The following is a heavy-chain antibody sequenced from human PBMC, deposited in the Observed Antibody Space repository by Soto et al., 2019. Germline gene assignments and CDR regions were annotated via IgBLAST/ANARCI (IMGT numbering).Heavy chain of an antibody. J-gene: IGHJ6*02. D-gene: IGHD1-20*01. V-gene: IGHV4-59*01. CDR1: GGSINGYF. CDR2: IYYTGST. CDR3: ARVYNLYGMDV. Sequence: KTSETLSLTCTVSGGSINGYFWNWVWQPPGKGLEWIGYIYYTGSTNYNPSLKSRVTISVDTSKNQFSLKLNSVTAADTAVYYCARVYNLYGMDVWGQGTTVTVSS.